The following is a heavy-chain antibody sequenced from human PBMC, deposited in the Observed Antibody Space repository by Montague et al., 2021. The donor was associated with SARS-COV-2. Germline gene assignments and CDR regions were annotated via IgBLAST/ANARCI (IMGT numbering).Heavy chain of an antibody. CDR3: ARHVDSYGPSYFDY. J-gene: IGHJ4*02. D-gene: IGHD5-18*01. Sequence: SETLSLTCTVSGGSIGSSSYYWGWIRQPPGKGLEWIGCIYYSGSTYYNPSLKSRVTISVDTSKNQFSLKLSSVTAADTAVYYCARHVDSYGPSYFDYWGQGTLVTVSS. CDR2: IYYSGST. V-gene: IGHV4-39*01. CDR1: GGSIGSSSYY.